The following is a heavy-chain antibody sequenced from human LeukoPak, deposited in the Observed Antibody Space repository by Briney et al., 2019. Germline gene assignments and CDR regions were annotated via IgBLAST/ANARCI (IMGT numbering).Heavy chain of an antibody. CDR1: GFTFSDYT. V-gene: IGHV3-21*01. CDR2: ISSDSSYI. Sequence: PGGSLRLSCAASGFTFSDYTMTWVRQAPGKGLEWVASISSDSSYIDYADSVKGRFTISRDNAKNSLSLKTDTLRGDDTGIYYFDFWGQGTLVTVSS. CDR3: DF. J-gene: IGHJ4*02.